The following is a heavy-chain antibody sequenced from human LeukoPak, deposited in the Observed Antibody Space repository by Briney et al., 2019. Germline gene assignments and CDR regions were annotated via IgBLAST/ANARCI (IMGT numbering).Heavy chain of an antibody. J-gene: IGHJ5*02. CDR2: IYPGDSDT. CDR1: GYTFTSYW. Sequence: GESLKIPCKGSGYTFTSYWIAWVRQMPGKGLEWMGIIYPGDSDTRYSPSFQGQVTISADKSISTAYLQWSSLKASDTAMYYCARHSGSSVYNWFDPWGQGTLVTVSS. CDR3: ARHSGSSVYNWFDP. V-gene: IGHV5-51*01. D-gene: IGHD6-6*01.